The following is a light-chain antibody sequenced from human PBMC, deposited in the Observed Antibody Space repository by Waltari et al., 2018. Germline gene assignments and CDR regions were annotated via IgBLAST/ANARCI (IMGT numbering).Light chain of an antibody. CDR2: YAN. V-gene: IGKV1-9*01. Sequence: DIQMSQSPSSLSASVGDRVSIPCRASQGISSYLNWYQQKPGKAPNLLIYYANTLASGVPSRFSGSGSGTEFTLTISSLQPEDFAVYYCQQVTYYPLTFGAGTKVEIK. CDR1: QGISSY. J-gene: IGKJ4*01. CDR3: QQVTYYPLT.